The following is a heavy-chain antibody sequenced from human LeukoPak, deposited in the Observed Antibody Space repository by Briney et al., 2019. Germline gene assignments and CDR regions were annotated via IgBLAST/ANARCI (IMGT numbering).Heavy chain of an antibody. CDR3: TRSLPCRGYSPHDCGAFDI. CDR2: IGTAGDS. D-gene: IGHD5-12*01. Sequence: GGSLRLSCAASGFIFSSFDMHWVRQATGKGLEWVSVIGTAGDSYYPGSVKGRFTISREIAKNSLYLQMNSLRAGDTAVYYCTRSLPCRGYSPHDCGAFDIWGQGTMVTVSS. J-gene: IGHJ3*02. V-gene: IGHV3-13*01. CDR1: GFIFSSFD.